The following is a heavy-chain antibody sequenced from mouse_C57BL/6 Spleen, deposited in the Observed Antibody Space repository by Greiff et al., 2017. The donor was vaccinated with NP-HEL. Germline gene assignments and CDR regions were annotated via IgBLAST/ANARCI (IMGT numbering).Heavy chain of an antibody. CDR1: GYTFTSYW. V-gene: IGHV1-52*01. CDR2: IDPSDSET. J-gene: IGHJ2*01. D-gene: IGHD2-5*01. CDR3: AKGAYYSNFDY. Sequence: QVQLQQSGAELVRPGSSVKLSCKASGYTFTSYWMHWVKQRPIQGLEWIGNIDPSDSETHYNQKFKDKATLTVDKSSSTAYMQLSSLTSEDSAVYYCAKGAYYSNFDYWGQGTTLTVSS.